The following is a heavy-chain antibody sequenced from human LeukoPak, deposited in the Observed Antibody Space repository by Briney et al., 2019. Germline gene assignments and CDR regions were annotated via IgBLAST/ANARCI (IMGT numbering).Heavy chain of an antibody. V-gene: IGHV4-59*01. Sequence: SVTLSLTCTVSGVSISSYYWSWIRQPPGKGLEWIGYIYCSGSTNYNPSLKSRVTISVETSKNQFALKLSSVTAADTAVYYCAGAAPIAPDAFDIWGQGTMVTVSS. CDR2: IYCSGST. J-gene: IGHJ3*02. CDR3: AGAAPIAPDAFDI. D-gene: IGHD2-21*01. CDR1: GVSISSYY.